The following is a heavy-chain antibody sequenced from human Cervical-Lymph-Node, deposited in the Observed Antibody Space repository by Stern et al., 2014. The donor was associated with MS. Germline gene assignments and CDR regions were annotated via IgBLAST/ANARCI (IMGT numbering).Heavy chain of an antibody. J-gene: IGHJ4*02. Sequence: EVQLVESGGRLVQPGGSLRLSCAASGFEFATYGMSWVRQAPGKGPEWVAGISGSGGGVYYADSVKGRFFISRDNSRNTVDLQMDGLRVEDTAVYYCAKDLEKWLVLIFDHWGQGILVTVSS. V-gene: IGHV3-23*04. CDR1: GFEFATYG. CDR2: ISGSGGGV. D-gene: IGHD6-19*01. CDR3: AKDLEKWLVLIFDH.